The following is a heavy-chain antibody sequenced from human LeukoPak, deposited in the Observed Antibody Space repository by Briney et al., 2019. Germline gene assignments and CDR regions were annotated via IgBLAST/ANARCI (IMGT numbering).Heavy chain of an antibody. Sequence: GGSLRLSCAAPGFTFSAYGMHWVRQAPGKGLEWVAAISYDGSHKYYADSVKGRFTISRDNSKNTLYLLMNSLRTEDTAMYFCAKDIRHCAGDCYQDYWGQGTLVTVSS. J-gene: IGHJ4*02. CDR1: GFTFSAYG. D-gene: IGHD2-21*02. CDR2: ISYDGSHK. CDR3: AKDIRHCAGDCYQDY. V-gene: IGHV3-30*18.